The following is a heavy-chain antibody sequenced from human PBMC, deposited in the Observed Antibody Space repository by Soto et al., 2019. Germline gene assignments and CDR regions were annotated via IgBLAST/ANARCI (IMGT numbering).Heavy chain of an antibody. CDR1: GYTFTNYA. CDR3: ASSATTADYYYGMAV. CDR2: INAGNGNT. D-gene: IGHD1-26*01. J-gene: IGHJ6*02. V-gene: IGHV1-3*05. Sequence: QVQLVQSRAEEKKPAASVKVSCKASGYTFTNYATHWVRQAPGQRLEWMGWINAGNGNTKYSQKFQGRVTITRDTSASTADMELRRLTSEDTAVYSCASSATTADYYYGMAVWGQGTTVTVSS.